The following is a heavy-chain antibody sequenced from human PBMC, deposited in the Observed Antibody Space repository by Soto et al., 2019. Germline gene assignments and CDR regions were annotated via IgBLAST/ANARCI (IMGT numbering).Heavy chain of an antibody. D-gene: IGHD3-22*01. CDR1: GYSFTSYW. J-gene: IGHJ6*02. V-gene: IGHV5-51*01. Sequence: KVSCKGSGYSFTSYWIGWVRQMPGKGLELMGIIYPGDSDTRYSPSFQGQVTISADKSISTAYLQWSSLKASDTAMYYCARHATYYYDSSGYYSSYYYYYGMDVCGQGTTVTVYS. CDR3: ARHATYYYDSSGYYSSYYYYYGMDV. CDR2: IYPGDSDT.